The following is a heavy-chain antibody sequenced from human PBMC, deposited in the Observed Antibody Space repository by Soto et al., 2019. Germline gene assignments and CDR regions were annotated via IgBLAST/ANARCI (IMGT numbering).Heavy chain of an antibody. CDR2: IWYDGSNK. CDR3: ARALPVDAFDI. D-gene: IGHD2-15*01. CDR1: GFTFSSYG. Sequence: QVQLVESGGGVVQPGRSLRLSCAASGFTFSSYGMHWVRQAPGKGLEWVAVIWYDGSNKYYADSVKGRFTISRDNSKNTLYLQMNSLRAEDTAVYYCARALPVDAFDIWVQGTMVTVSS. J-gene: IGHJ3*02. V-gene: IGHV3-33*01.